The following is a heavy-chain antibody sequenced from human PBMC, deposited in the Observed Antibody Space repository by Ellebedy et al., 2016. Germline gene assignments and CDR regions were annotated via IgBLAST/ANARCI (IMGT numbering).Heavy chain of an antibody. Sequence: GGSLRLXXAASGFTFSDYPMGWVRQVPGKGLEWVATISAGGETTYLADSVRGRFTVSRDNSKYILYLHMKNLRVDDTAVYYCRPGHYANLWGHGTLVTVSS. CDR1: GFTFSDYP. D-gene: IGHD4-17*01. J-gene: IGHJ5*02. CDR3: RPGHYANL. V-gene: IGHV3-23*01. CDR2: ISAGGETT.